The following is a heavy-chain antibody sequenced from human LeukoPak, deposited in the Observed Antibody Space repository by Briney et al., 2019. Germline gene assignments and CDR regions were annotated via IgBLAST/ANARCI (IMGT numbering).Heavy chain of an antibody. D-gene: IGHD2-15*01. CDR3: AKPPYGGIYYFDF. CDR1: GFTFSSYA. Sequence: RPGGSLRLSCAASGFTFSSYAMRWVRQAPGKGLEWASAISGSGGSTYYADSVKGRLTISRDNSKNTLYLQMNSLRAEDTAVYYCAKPPYGGIYYFDFWGQGTLVTVSS. CDR2: ISGSGGST. J-gene: IGHJ4*02. V-gene: IGHV3-23*01.